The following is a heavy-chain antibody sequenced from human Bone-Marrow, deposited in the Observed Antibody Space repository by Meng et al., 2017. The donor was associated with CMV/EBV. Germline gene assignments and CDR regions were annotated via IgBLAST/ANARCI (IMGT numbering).Heavy chain of an antibody. CDR1: GYTFTSYD. Sequence: ASVKVSCKASGYTFTSYDVNWVRQATGQGLEWMGWMNPNSGDTGYAQKFQGRVTMTRNTSISTAYMELRSLRSDDTAVYYCARPYSSSWYYFDYWGQGTLVTVSS. D-gene: IGHD6-13*01. V-gene: IGHV1-8*01. J-gene: IGHJ4*02. CDR3: ARPYSSSWYYFDY. CDR2: MNPNSGDT.